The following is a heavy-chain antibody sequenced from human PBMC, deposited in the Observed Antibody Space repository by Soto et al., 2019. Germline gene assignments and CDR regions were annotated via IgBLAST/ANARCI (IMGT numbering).Heavy chain of an antibody. J-gene: IGHJ4*02. V-gene: IGHV3-33*01. CDR1: GFTFSSYG. Sequence: QVQLVESGGGVVQPGRSLRLSCAASGFTFSSYGMHWVRQAPGKGLEWVAGIWYDGSNKYYADSVKGRFTISRDNSKNTLYLQMNSLRAEDTAVYYCARADSIVVVPAAPYDYWGQGTLVTVSS. CDR3: ARADSIVVVPAAPYDY. D-gene: IGHD2-2*01. CDR2: IWYDGSNK.